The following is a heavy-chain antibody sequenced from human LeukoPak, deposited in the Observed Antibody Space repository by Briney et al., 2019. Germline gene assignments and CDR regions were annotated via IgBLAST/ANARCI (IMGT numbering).Heavy chain of an antibody. V-gene: IGHV4-30-2*01. J-gene: IGHJ6*02. CDR1: GGSISSGGYS. Sequence: PSETLSLTCAVSGGSISSGGYSWGWIRQPPGKGLEWIGYIYHSGSTYYNPSLKSRVTISVDRSKNQFSLKLSSVTAADTAVYYCARERDYYYGMDVWGQGTTVTVSS. CDR2: IYHSGST. CDR3: ARERDYYYGMDV.